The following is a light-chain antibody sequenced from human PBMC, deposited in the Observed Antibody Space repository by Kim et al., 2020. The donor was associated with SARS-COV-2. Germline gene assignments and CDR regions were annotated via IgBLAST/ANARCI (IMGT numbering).Light chain of an antibody. CDR3: QQYYGNPLT. Sequence: AIRMTQSPSSVAASVGDRVNITCRASEDVSSYLAWYQQKPGKAPKLLIYGASTLESGIPSTFSGRGSGTDFTLTINYLQSEDFATYYCQQYYGNPLTFGGGTKVDIK. V-gene: IGKV1-8*01. CDR2: GAS. J-gene: IGKJ4*01. CDR1: EDVSSY.